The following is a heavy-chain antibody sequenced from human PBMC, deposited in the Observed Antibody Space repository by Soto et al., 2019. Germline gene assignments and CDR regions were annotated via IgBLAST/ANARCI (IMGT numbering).Heavy chain of an antibody. J-gene: IGHJ4*02. CDR2: ISAYNGNT. CDR1: GYTFTSYG. Sequence: ASVKVSCKASGYTFTSYGISWVRQAPGQGLEWMGWISAYNGNTNYAQKLQGRVTMTTDTSTSTAYMELRSLRAEDTAVYYCAKGAGYYDSSGYYLDYWGQGTLVTVSS. D-gene: IGHD3-22*01. V-gene: IGHV1-18*01. CDR3: AKGAGYYDSSGYYLDY.